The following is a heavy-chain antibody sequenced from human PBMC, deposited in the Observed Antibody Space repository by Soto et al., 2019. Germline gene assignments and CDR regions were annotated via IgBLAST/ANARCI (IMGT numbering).Heavy chain of an antibody. Sequence: TLSLTCTVSGGSISSGDYYWNWIRQPPGKGLEWIGYIYYSGSTYYNPSLKSRVTISVDTSKNQFSLKLSSVTAADTAVYYCARLGGSYAVPHFDYWGQGTLVTV. D-gene: IGHD1-26*01. V-gene: IGHV4-30-4*01. CDR3: ARLGGSYAVPHFDY. CDR2: IYYSGST. J-gene: IGHJ4*02. CDR1: GGSISSGDYY.